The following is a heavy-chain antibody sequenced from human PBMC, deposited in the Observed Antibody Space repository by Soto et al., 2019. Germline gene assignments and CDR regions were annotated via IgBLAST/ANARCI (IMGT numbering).Heavy chain of an antibody. CDR3: ATGRGVNFYYGMDV. D-gene: IGHD3-10*01. J-gene: IGHJ6*02. CDR2: ISGSGGST. CDR1: GFTFSSYA. V-gene: IGHV3-23*01. Sequence: EVQLLESGGGLVQPGGSLRLSCAASGFTFSSYAMSWVRQAPGKGLEWASAISGSGGSTYYADSVKGRFTISRDNSKNTLYLQMNSLRAEDTAVYYCATGRGVNFYYGMDVWGQGTTVTVSS.